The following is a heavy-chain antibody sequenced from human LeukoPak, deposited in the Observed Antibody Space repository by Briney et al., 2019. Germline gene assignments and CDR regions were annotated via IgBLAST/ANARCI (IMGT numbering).Heavy chain of an antibody. D-gene: IGHD3-22*01. Sequence: SETLSLTCAVYGGSFSGYYWSWIRQPPEKGLEWIGEINHSGSTNYNPSLKSRVTISVDTSKNQFSLKLSSVTAADTAVYYCARAPRWLFPSYFDYWGQGTLVTVSS. J-gene: IGHJ4*02. CDR2: INHSGST. CDR1: GGSFSGYY. CDR3: ARAPRWLFPSYFDY. V-gene: IGHV4-34*01.